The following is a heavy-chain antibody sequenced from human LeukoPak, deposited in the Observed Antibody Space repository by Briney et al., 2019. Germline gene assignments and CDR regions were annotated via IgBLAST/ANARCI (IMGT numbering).Heavy chain of an antibody. J-gene: IGHJ4*02. Sequence: SETLSLTCAVYGGSFSGYYWSWIRQPPGKGLEWIGEINHSGSTNYNPSLKGRVTISVDTSKNQFSLKLSSVTAADTAVYYCARHCRAVLVVPVARGDYFDYLGQGTLVTVSS. CDR3: ARHCRAVLVVPVARGDYFDY. V-gene: IGHV4-34*01. CDR1: GGSFSGYY. D-gene: IGHD2-2*01. CDR2: INHSGST.